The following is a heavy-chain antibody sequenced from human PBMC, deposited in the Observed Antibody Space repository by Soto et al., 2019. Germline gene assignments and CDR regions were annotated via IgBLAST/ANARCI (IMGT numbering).Heavy chain of an antibody. D-gene: IGHD3-10*01. V-gene: IGHV1-69*01. CDR3: ARVTSMVRGVIDNWFDP. CDR2: IIPMYGPA. Sequence: QVPLVQSGAEVKKPGSSVTVSCKASGGTFSSYAIHWVRQAPGQGLEWMGGIIPMYGPAKDAQRFQGRVKLTADESTTTVYMELTSLTSQDTDVYYCARVTSMVRGVIDNWFDPWGHGTLVTVSS. CDR1: GGTFSSYA. J-gene: IGHJ5*02.